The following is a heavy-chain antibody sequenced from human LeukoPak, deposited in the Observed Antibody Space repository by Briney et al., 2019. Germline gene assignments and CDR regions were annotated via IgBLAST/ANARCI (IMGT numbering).Heavy chain of an antibody. CDR2: INTDGSTT. CDR3: ARVLQGEWFFDY. J-gene: IGHJ4*02. V-gene: IGHV3-74*01. Sequence: PGGSLRLSCAASGFTFDDYAMSWVRQAPGKGLVWVSRINTDGSTTNYADSVKGRFTISRDNAKNTLYLQMNSLRAEDTAVYYCARVLQGEWFFDYWGQGTLVTVSS. D-gene: IGHD3-3*01. CDR1: GFTFDDYA.